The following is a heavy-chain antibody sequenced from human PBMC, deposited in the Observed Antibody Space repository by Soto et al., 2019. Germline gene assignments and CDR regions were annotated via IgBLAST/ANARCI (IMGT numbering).Heavy chain of an antibody. V-gene: IGHV3-9*01. CDR2: ISWNSGSI. J-gene: IGHJ4*02. CDR1: GFTFDDYA. Sequence: GGSLRLSCAASGFTFDDYAMHWVRQAPGKGLEWVSGISWNSGSIGYADSVKGRFTISRDNAKNSLYLQMNSLRAEDTALYYCAKDKDFWSGLPYYFDYWGQGTLVTVSS. D-gene: IGHD3-3*01. CDR3: AKDKDFWSGLPYYFDY.